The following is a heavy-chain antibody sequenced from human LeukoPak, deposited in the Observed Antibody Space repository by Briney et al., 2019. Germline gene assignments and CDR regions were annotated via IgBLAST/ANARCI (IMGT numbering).Heavy chain of an antibody. CDR1: GFTFSSYW. CDR3: ARGLYCSSTSCSKITPFDY. V-gene: IGHV3-7*01. Sequence: GGSLRLSCAASGFTFSSYWMSWVRQAPGKGLEWVANIKQDGSEKYYVDSVKGRFTISRDNAKNSLYLQMNSLRAEDTAVYYCARGLYCSSTSCSKITPFDYWGQGTLVTVSS. D-gene: IGHD2-2*01. CDR2: IKQDGSEK. J-gene: IGHJ4*02.